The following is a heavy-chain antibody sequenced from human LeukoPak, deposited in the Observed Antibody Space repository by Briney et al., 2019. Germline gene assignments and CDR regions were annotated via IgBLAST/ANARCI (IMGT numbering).Heavy chain of an antibody. J-gene: IGHJ4*02. CDR1: GGSFSGYY. CDR3: ARGRAFRTSWRRGPFDY. V-gene: IGHV4-34*01. CDR2: INRSGGT. D-gene: IGHD6-13*01. Sequence: SETLSLTCAVYGGSFSGYYRSWIRQPPGKGLEWIGEINRSGGTNSNPSLKSRVTISVDTSKNQFSLKLSSVTAADTAVYYCARGRAFRTSWRRGPFDYWGQGTLVTVSS.